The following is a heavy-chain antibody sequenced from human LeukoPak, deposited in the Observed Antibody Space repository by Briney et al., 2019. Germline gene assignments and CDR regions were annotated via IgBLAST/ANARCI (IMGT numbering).Heavy chain of an antibody. Sequence: GGSLRPSCAASGFTFSNYEMNWVRQAPGKWLEWVSYISRSSGSSIYYADSVKGRFTISRDNAMNSLYLQMNSLRAEDTAVYYCARDSSGWYYFDYWGQGILVTVSS. CDR3: ARDSSGWYYFDY. V-gene: IGHV3-48*03. D-gene: IGHD6-19*01. CDR1: GFTFSNYE. CDR2: ISRSSGSSI. J-gene: IGHJ4*02.